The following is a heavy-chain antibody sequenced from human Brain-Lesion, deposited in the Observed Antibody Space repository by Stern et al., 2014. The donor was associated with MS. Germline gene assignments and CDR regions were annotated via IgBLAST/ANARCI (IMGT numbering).Heavy chain of an antibody. J-gene: IGHJ4*02. CDR2: VDWDDEK. CDR3: ARMRYSGDYFIDY. Sequence: QVTLRESGPALVKPTQSLTLTCTFSGFSLSTPGGGVTWIRQPPGKALDWLALVDWDDEKYYSTSLKTRLSIFKDTSKNQVVLTMTNMDPVDTATYYCARMRYSGDYFIDYWGQGTLVTVSS. CDR1: GFSLSTPGGG. V-gene: IGHV2-70*01. D-gene: IGHD5-12*01.